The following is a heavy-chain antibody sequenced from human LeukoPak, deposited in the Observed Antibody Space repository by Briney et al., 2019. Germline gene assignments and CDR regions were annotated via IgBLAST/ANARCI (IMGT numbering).Heavy chain of an antibody. CDR1: GYSFTSYW. CDR2: IYPGDSDT. D-gene: IGHD6-13*01. V-gene: IGHV5-51*01. J-gene: IGHJ5*02. Sequence: GESLKISCKGSGYSFTSYWIGWVRQMPGKGLEWMGIIYPGDSDTRYSPSFQGQVTISADKSISTAYLQWSSLKASDTAMYYCARQKQLPPWHRRGNWFDPWGQGTLVTVSS. CDR3: ARQKQLPPWHRRGNWFDP.